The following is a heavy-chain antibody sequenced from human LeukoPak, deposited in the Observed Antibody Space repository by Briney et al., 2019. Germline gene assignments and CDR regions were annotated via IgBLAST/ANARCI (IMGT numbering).Heavy chain of an antibody. CDR1: GGSFSGYY. J-gene: IGHJ6*03. CDR2: INHSVST. Sequence: SETLSLTCAVYGGSFSGYYWSWIRQPPGKGLEWIGEINHSVSTNYNPSLKSRVTISVATSKNQYSLKLSSVTAADKAVYYCARDQKGDLNYHYMDVWGKGTAVPVSS. V-gene: IGHV4-34*01. CDR3: ARDQKGDLNYHYMDV.